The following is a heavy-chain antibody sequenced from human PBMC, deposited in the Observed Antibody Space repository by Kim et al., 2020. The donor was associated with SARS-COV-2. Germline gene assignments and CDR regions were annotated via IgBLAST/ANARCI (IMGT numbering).Heavy chain of an antibody. J-gene: IGHJ4*02. D-gene: IGHD6-13*01. Sequence: ADSVRDRFTISRDNSKDTCYLKMNSLRTEDSAVYYCARSRSYSTSRFFDFWGQGTLVTVSS. V-gene: IGHV3-30*01. CDR3: ARSRSYSTSRFFDF.